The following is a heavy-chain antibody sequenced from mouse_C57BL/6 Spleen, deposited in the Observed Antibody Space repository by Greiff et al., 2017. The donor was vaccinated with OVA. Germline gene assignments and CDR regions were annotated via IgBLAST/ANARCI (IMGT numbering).Heavy chain of an antibody. CDR2: ISSGSSTI. Sequence: DVMLVESGGGLVKPGGSLKLSCAASGFTFSDYGMHWVRQAPEKGLEWVAYISSGSSTIYYADTVKGRFTISRDNAKNTLFLQMTSLRSEDTAMYYCAREGYGNFDYWGQGTTLTVSS. CDR1: GFTFSDYG. D-gene: IGHD2-1*01. V-gene: IGHV5-17*01. CDR3: AREGYGNFDY. J-gene: IGHJ2*01.